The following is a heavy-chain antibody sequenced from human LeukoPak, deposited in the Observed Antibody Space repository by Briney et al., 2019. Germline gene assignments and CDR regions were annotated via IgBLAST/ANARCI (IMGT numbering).Heavy chain of an antibody. Sequence: QPGGSLRLSCAASGFTFSSYAMSWVRQAPGKGPDWVSAISGSGGSTYYADSVKGRFTISRDNSKNTLYLQMNSLRAEDTAVYYCAKDLFRKSGSYSYWGQGTLVTVSS. CDR1: GFTFSSYA. D-gene: IGHD1-26*01. J-gene: IGHJ4*02. CDR2: ISGSGGST. CDR3: AKDLFRKSGSYSY. V-gene: IGHV3-23*01.